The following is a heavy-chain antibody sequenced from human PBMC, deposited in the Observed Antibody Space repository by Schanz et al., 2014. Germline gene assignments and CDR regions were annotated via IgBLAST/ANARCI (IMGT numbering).Heavy chain of an antibody. J-gene: IGHJ5*02. D-gene: IGHD2-15*01. CDR1: GYTFTSDS. CDR2: INPSGGST. V-gene: IGHV1-46*01. CDR3: ARGRGCTGGSCYSWFDL. Sequence: QVQLVQSGGEMKKPGASVKVSCKASGYTFTSDSMHWVRQAPGQGLEWMGMINPSGGSTTYAQKFQGRVTMTRNTSISTAYMELSSLRSEDTAVYYCARGRGCTGGSCYSWFDLWGQGTLVTVAS.